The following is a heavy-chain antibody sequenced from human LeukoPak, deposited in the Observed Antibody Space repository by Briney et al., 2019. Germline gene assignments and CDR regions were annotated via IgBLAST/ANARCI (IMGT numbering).Heavy chain of an antibody. D-gene: IGHD3-10*01. V-gene: IGHV1-2*02. Sequence: ASVKVSCKPSGYSFTAYNIHWVRQAPGQGLEWMGWVTPSSGATNYAQELQGRITMTRDTSISTAYMELNNLISDDTAVYYCARGAGSGTYRRFDFWGQGTLVTVSS. CDR3: ARGAGSGTYRRFDF. CDR1: GYSFTAYN. CDR2: VTPSSGAT. J-gene: IGHJ4*02.